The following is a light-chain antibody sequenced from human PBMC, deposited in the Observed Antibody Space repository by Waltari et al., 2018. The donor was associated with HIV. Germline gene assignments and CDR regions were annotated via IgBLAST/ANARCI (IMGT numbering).Light chain of an antibody. V-gene: IGKV1-5*03. Sequence: DIQMTQSPSTLSASVGDRVTITCRASQSLSSWLAWYQQKPGEAPKLLIYKASSLESGVPARFSVSGSGTEFTLTISSLQPDDFATYYCQQSRTFGQGTKVDIK. CDR3: QQSRT. J-gene: IGKJ1*01. CDR1: QSLSSW. CDR2: KAS.